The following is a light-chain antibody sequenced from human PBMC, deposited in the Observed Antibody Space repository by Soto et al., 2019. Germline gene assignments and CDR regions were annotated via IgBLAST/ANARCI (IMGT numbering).Light chain of an antibody. J-gene: IGKJ4*01. V-gene: IGKV3-15*01. CDR2: GAS. CDR1: QSVSDN. CDR3: QQYKSWPPVT. Sequence: EIVMTQSPATLSVSPGEGATLSCRASQSVSDNLAWYQQKPGQAPSLLIYGASTRAAGVPVRFSGGGSGTEFTLTISSLQSEDFAVYYCQQYKSWPPVTFGGGTKVDI.